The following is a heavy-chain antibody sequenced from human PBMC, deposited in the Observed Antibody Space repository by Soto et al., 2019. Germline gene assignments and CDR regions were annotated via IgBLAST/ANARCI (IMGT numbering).Heavy chain of an antibody. CDR3: AREGGYGGDSGHWYFEL. Sequence: GGSLRLSCAASWFTVSSNCMSWVRQAAGRGLEWVSVFYSGGSTYYADSVKGRFTISRDYSKNTLYLQMHSLRAEDTAVYYCAREGGYGGDSGHWYFELWGRGTMVTVSS. J-gene: IGHJ2*01. CDR2: FYSGGST. CDR1: WFTVSSNC. D-gene: IGHD2-21*02. V-gene: IGHV3-53*01.